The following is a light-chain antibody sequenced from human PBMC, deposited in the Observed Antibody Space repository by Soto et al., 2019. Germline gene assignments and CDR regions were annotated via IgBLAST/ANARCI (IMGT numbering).Light chain of an antibody. V-gene: IGKV4-1*01. CDR2: WAS. Sequence: DIVMTQSPDSLAVSLGERATINCKSSQSVLYTSNTKNYLAWYQQKPGQPPKLLIYWASTRESGVPDRFSGSGSWTDFTLTISSLQAEDVAVYYCQQCYSTPYTFGQGTKLEIK. CDR1: QSVLYTSNTKNY. CDR3: QQCYSTPYT. J-gene: IGKJ2*01.